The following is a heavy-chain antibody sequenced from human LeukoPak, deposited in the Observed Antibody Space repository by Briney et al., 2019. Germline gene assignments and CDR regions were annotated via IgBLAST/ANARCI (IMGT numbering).Heavy chain of an antibody. CDR2: IHSGGST. J-gene: IGHJ4*02. D-gene: IGHD1-26*01. CDR3: ARLYSGSYLYFDY. CDR1: GFTVSSNY. V-gene: IGHV3-66*04. Sequence: GGSLRLSCAAPGFTVSSNYMSWVRQAPGKGLEWASVIHSGGSTYYADSVKGRFTISRDNSKNTLYLQMNSLTAEDTAVYYCARLYSGSYLYFDYWGQGTLVTVSP.